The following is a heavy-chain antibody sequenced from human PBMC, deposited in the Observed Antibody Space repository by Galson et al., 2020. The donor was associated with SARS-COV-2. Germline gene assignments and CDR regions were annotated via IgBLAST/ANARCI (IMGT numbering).Heavy chain of an antibody. V-gene: IGHV4-30-4*08. J-gene: IGHJ4*02. CDR3: ARGRWYQLFSFYYFDY. D-gene: IGHD2-2*01. CDR2: IYYSGST. CDR1: GGSLSSGDYY. Sequence: SETLSLTCTVSGGSLSSGDYYWSWIRQPPGKGLEWIGYIYYSGSTYYNPSLKSRVTISVDTSKNQFSLKLSSVTAADTAVYYCARGRWYQLFSFYYFDYWGQGTLVTVSS.